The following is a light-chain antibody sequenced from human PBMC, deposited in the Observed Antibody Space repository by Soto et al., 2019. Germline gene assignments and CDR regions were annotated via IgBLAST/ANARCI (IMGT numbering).Light chain of an antibody. CDR3: QQYGSSGT. V-gene: IGKV3-20*01. CDR2: GAS. Sequence: VFTLSVGTLSLSPGERATLSCRASQSVSNNYLAWYQQKPGQAPRLLIYGASNRATGIPDRFSGSGSGTDFTLTISRLEPEDFAVYYCQQYGSSGTFGQGTNVDIK. CDR1: QSVSNNY. J-gene: IGKJ1*01.